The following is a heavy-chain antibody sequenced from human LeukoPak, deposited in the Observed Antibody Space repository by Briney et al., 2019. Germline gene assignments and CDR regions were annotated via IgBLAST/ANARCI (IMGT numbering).Heavy chain of an antibody. CDR3: AKVRWLQFYYFDY. CDR1: GFTFSSYA. J-gene: IGHJ4*02. V-gene: IGHV3-23*01. Sequence: PGGSLRLSCAASGFTFSSYAMSWVRQAPGKGLEWVSAISGSGGNTYYADSVKGRFTISRDNSKNTLYLQMNSLRAEDTAVYYCAKVRWLQFYYFDYWGQGTLVTVSS. CDR2: ISGSGGNT. D-gene: IGHD5-24*01.